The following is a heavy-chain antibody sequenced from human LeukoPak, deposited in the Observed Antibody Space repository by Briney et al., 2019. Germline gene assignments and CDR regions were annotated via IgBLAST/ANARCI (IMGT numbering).Heavy chain of an antibody. J-gene: IGHJ4*02. CDR1: GGSINSYY. Sequence: SETLSLSCTVSGGSINSYYWGWVRQPAGKGLEWIVRIYPTGTTNYSPSFKSRLTMSLDTSKNLFSLKLRSVTAADTAVYYCGRQGYTASYYFVDYWSQGTLVTVSS. CDR2: IYPTGTT. V-gene: IGHV4-4*07. D-gene: IGHD3-10*01. CDR3: GRQGYTASYYFVDY.